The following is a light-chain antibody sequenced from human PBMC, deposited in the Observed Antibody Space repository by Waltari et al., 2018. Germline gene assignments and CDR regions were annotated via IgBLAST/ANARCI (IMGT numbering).Light chain of an antibody. CDR2: GGS. J-gene: IGKJ2*01. V-gene: IGKV3-15*01. CDR1: QNIYSK. Sequence: EIVMTQSPATLSVSPGERATLSCRASQNIYSKLAWYQQKPGQAPRLLIYGGSNRATGIPARLSGSGSGTEFTLTISSLQSEDSAVYYCQQYTNWPPMYSFGQGTKLEIK. CDR3: QQYTNWPPMYS.